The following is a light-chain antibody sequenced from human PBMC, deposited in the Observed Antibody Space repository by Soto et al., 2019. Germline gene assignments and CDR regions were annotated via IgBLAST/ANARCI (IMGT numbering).Light chain of an antibody. V-gene: IGKV1-5*03. Sequence: DIQMTQSSSTLSASLGDRVTITCRASQSISSWLAWYQQKPGKAPKLLIYKASSLESGVPSRFSGSGSGTEFTLTISSLKPEDSATFYCQQYNSSWTFGQGTKVDI. J-gene: IGKJ1*01. CDR2: KAS. CDR3: QQYNSSWT. CDR1: QSISSW.